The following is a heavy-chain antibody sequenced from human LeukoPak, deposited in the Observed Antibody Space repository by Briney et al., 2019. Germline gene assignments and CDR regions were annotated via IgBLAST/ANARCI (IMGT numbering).Heavy chain of an antibody. CDR1: GYSFTSYS. Sequence: GQSLKISCKGSGYSFTSYSIGRARQMPGKGLEWMGILYPGDSDTRYSPSFQGQVTISADKSISTACLQWSSLKASDTAMYYCAVSGYSEYFQHWGQGTLVTVSS. CDR3: AVSGYSEYFQH. J-gene: IGHJ1*01. CDR2: LYPGDSDT. D-gene: IGHD1-26*01. V-gene: IGHV5-51*01.